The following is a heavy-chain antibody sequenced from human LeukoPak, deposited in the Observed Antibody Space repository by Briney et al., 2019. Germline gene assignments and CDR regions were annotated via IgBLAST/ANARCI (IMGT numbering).Heavy chain of an antibody. CDR2: IYYSGST. CDR3: ATHTNNYYDSSGYSDY. CDR1: GGSISSSSYY. Sequence: SETLSPTCTVSGGSISSSSYYWSWIRQPPGKGLEWIGSIYYSGSTYYNPSLKSRVTISVDTSKNQFSLKLSSVTAADTAVYYCATHTNNYYDSSGYSDYWGQGTLVTVSS. D-gene: IGHD3-22*01. J-gene: IGHJ4*02. V-gene: IGHV4-39*01.